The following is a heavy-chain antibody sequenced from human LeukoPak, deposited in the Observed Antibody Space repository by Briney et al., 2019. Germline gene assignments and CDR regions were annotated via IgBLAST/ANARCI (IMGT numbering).Heavy chain of an antibody. J-gene: IGHJ4*02. CDR1: GFTFNNYW. D-gene: IGHD6-19*01. Sequence: PGGSPRLSCAASGFTFNNYWMHWVRQAPGKGLVWVSRINSDASTTNYVDSVKGRFTMSRDNAKNTLYLQMNSLRAEDTAVYHCASGSSGWYGEIWGQGTLVTVSS. CDR2: INSDASTT. V-gene: IGHV3-74*01. CDR3: ASGSSGWYGEI.